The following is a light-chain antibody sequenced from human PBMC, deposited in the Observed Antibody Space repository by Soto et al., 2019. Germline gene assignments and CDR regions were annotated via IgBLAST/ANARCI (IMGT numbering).Light chain of an antibody. Sequence: DIQMTQSPSSLSASVGDGVTITCRASQSISSYLNWYQQKPGKAPKLLIYAASSLQSGVPSRCSGSGSGTDFTLTISSLQPEECATYYCQQSYTTPRTFGQGNRVEIK. J-gene: IGKJ1*01. V-gene: IGKV1-39*01. CDR3: QQSYTTPRT. CDR1: QSISSY. CDR2: AAS.